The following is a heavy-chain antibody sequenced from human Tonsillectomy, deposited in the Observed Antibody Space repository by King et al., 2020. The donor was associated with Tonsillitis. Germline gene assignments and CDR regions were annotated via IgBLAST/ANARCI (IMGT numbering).Heavy chain of an antibody. Sequence: VQLVESGAEVKKPGASVKVSCKASGYTFTSYDINWVRQATGQGLEWMGWMNPNSGNTGYAQKFQGRITMTRNTSISTAYMELSSLRSEDTAVYYWARGLTGYSSSWFSDYYYYYMDVWGKGTTVTVSS. CDR1: GYTFTSYD. CDR3: ARGLTGYSSSWFSDYYYYYMDV. V-gene: IGHV1-8*01. D-gene: IGHD6-13*01. J-gene: IGHJ6*03. CDR2: MNPNSGNT.